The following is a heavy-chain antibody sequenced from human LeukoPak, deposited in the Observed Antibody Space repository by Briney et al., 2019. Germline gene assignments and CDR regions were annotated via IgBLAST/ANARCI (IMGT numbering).Heavy chain of an antibody. V-gene: IGHV1-18*01. CDR1: GYTFITYG. D-gene: IGHD2-15*01. CDR3: ATADWWWLQNTP. J-gene: IGHJ5*02. CDR2: ISAYNGNT. Sequence: ASVKVSCKASGYTFITYGITWVRQAPGQGLEWMGWISAYNGNTNYAQKVQGRVTMTTDTSTSTAYMEVRSLRPDDTAVYYCATADWWWLQNTPWGQGTLVTVSS.